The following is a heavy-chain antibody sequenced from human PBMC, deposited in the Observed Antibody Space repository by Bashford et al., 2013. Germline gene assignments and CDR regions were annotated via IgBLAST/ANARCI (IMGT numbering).Heavy chain of an antibody. CDR2: IYTSGST. D-gene: IGHD3-3*01. V-gene: IGHV4-61*02. J-gene: IGHJ6*02. CDR3: ARDEAHLPEYYDFWSGYDSRRSGMDV. Sequence: SETLSLTCTVSGGSISSGSYYWSWIRQPAGKGLEWIGRIYTSGSTNYNPSLKSRVTMSVDTSKNQFSLKLSSVTAADTAVYYCARDEAHLPEYYDFWSGYDSRRSGMDVWGQGDHGSPSP. CDR1: GGSISSGSYY.